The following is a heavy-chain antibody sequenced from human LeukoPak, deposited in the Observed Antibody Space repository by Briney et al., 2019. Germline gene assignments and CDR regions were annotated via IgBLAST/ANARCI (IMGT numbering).Heavy chain of an antibody. CDR2: INEDGSYK. D-gene: IGHD2-21*02. CDR3: ARDATRGGDNDY. V-gene: IGHV3-7*01. J-gene: IGHJ4*02. Sequence: GGSLRLSCAASGFTFTIYGMNWLRRAPGKGLEWVANINEDGSYKFHADSVKGRLTISRDNAKNSLYLQMNSLRADDTAVYYCARDATRGGDNDYWGQGTRVIVSS. CDR1: GFTFTIYG.